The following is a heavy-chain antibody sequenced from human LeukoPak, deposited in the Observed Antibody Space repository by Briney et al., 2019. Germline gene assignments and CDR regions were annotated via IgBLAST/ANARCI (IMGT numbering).Heavy chain of an antibody. D-gene: IGHD3-10*01. Sequence: GTSLRLSCGAAGFTFSGYGMHWVRQAPGKGLEWVSTISGSADKTYYADSVKGRFIISRDSSKNTLYLQMSSLRAEDTAVYHCAKPYGSGSYYSGGLDSWGQGTLVTVSS. CDR2: ISGSADKT. V-gene: IGHV3-23*01. J-gene: IGHJ4*02. CDR1: GFTFSGYG. CDR3: AKPYGSGSYYSGGLDS.